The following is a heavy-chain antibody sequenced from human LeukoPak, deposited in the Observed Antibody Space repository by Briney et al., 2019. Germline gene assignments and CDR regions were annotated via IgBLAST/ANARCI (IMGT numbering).Heavy chain of an antibody. CDR3: ARHYGP. J-gene: IGHJ5*02. V-gene: IGHV4-34*01. D-gene: IGHD3-16*01. CDR1: GGSFSGYY. Sequence: SETLSLTCAVYGGSFSGYYWSWIRQPPGKGLEWIGEINHSGSTYYNPSLKSRVTISVDTSKNQFSLKLTSVTAADTAVYYCARHYGPWGQGTLVTVSS. CDR2: INHSGST.